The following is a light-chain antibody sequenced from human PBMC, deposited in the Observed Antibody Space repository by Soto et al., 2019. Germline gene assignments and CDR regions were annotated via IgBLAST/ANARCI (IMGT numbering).Light chain of an antibody. CDR2: DVI. CDR3: STYKTAGTLVI. Sequence: QSALTQPASVSGSPGQSITISCTGTNSDIGGYNYVSSYQHHPGRAPKLMIYDVIRRPSGVAYRFSGSKSGNTASLTISALQAADEADYYCSTYKTAGTLVIFGGGTKVTVL. CDR1: NSDIGGYNY. V-gene: IGLV2-14*03. J-gene: IGLJ2*01.